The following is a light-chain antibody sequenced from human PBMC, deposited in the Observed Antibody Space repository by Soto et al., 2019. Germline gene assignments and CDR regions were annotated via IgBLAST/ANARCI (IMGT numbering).Light chain of an antibody. Sequence: DIQMTQAPSSLSASVGDRVTITCRARQDISTYLAWYQQKPGKVPKLLISAAYTLPSGVPPRFSGSGSGTDFTLTISSLQPEDVATYYCQKYDNAPITFGGGTKVEIK. V-gene: IGKV1-27*01. J-gene: IGKJ4*01. CDR2: AAY. CDR1: QDISTY. CDR3: QKYDNAPIT.